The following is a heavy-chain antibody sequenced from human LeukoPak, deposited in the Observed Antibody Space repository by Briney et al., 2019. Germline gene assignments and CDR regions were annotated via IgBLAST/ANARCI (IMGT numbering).Heavy chain of an antibody. CDR1: GFTFSSYA. J-gene: IGHJ3*02. Sequence: GGSLRLSCAASGFTFSSYAMHWVRQAPGKGLEWVAVISYDGSNKYYAGSVKGRFTISRDNSKNTLYLQMNSLRAEDTAVYYCARGFHYDILTGTDGFDIWGQGTMVTVSS. CDR3: ARGFHYDILTGTDGFDI. V-gene: IGHV3-30-3*01. D-gene: IGHD3-9*01. CDR2: ISYDGSNK.